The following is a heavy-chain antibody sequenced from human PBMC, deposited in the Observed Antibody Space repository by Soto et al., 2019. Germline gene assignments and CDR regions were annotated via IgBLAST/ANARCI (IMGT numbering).Heavy chain of an antibody. CDR3: ARDGLYCSGGSCYLYYYYGMDV. V-gene: IGHV3-33*01. J-gene: IGHJ6*02. Sequence: GGSLRLSCAAPGFTFSSYGMHWVRQAPGKGLEWVAVIWYDGSNKYYADSVKGRFTISRDNSKNTLYLQMNSLRAEDTAVYYCARDGLYCSGGSCYLYYYYGMDVWGQGTTVTVSS. CDR1: GFTFSSYG. D-gene: IGHD2-15*01. CDR2: IWYDGSNK.